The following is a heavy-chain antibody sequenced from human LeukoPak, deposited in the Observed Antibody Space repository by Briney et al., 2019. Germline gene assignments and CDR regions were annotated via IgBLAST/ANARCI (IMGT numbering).Heavy chain of an antibody. CDR2: IHASGVST. CDR3: AKRADGGSGTIED. Sequence: PGGSLRLSCAASGFTFSSYAMSWVRQAPGRGLEWVSCIHASGVSTYYSDSVKGRFTTSRDNSRNTLYLQVNSLRAEDTAVYYCAKRADGGSGTIEDWGQGTLVTVSS. CDR1: GFTFSSYA. D-gene: IGHD1-1*01. V-gene: IGHV3-23*01. J-gene: IGHJ4*02.